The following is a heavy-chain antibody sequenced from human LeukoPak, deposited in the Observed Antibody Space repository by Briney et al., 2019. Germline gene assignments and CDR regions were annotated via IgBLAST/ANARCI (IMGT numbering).Heavy chain of an antibody. D-gene: IGHD3-22*01. J-gene: IGHJ4*02. V-gene: IGHV3-30*04. CDR2: ISYDGSNK. CDR3: ANGNYYDSSGYYYPYYFDY. CDR1: GFTFSSYA. Sequence: GGSLRLSCAASGFTFSSYAMHWVRQAPGKGLEWVAVISYDGSNKYYADSVKGRFTISRDNSKNTLYLQMNSLRAEDTAVYHCANGNYYDSSGYYYPYYFDYWGQGTLVTVSS.